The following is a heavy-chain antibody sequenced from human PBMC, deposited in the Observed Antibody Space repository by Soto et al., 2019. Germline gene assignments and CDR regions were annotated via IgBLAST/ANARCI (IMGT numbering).Heavy chain of an antibody. Sequence: QVQLVESGGGVVQPGRSLRLSCAASGFSFSDYGIHWVRQAPGKGLEWVAIIWDDGNNKYYADSVKGRFTISRDNSKNMLYLQMNNLRADDTAVYYCARGCSGRACYYRDVWGKGTKVTVSS. D-gene: IGHD2-15*01. CDR1: GFSFSDYG. CDR3: ARGCSGRACYYRDV. CDR2: IWDDGNNK. V-gene: IGHV3-33*01. J-gene: IGHJ6*03.